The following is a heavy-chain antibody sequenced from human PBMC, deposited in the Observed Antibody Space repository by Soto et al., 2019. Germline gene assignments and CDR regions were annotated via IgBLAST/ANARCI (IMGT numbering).Heavy chain of an antibody. D-gene: IGHD3-3*01. CDR3: EREIYDFLIGYYLSWPAGLHGIDV. CDR1: GGSFSGYY. CDR2: INHSGST. J-gene: IGHJ6*02. Sequence: SETLSLTCGVYGGSFSGYYWSWIRQPPGKGVEWIGEINHSGSTNYNPSRKSRGTISVDTSKNKFSLKLSSVTAADTAGYHCEREIYDFLIGYYLSWPAGLHGIDVWGQGTTVTVSS. V-gene: IGHV4-34*01.